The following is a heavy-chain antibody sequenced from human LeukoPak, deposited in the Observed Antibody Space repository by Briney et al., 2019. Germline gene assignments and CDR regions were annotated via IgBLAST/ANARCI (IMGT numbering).Heavy chain of an antibody. D-gene: IGHD4-17*01. CDR3: TRETLTPSRWFDP. CDR2: IYYSGST. Sequence: SQTLSLTCTVSGGSISSGDYYWSWIRQPPEKGLEWIGYIYYSGSTYYNPSLKSRVTISADTSKNQFSPKLSSVTAADTAVYYCTRETLTPSRWFDPWGQGTLVTVSS. CDR1: GGSISSGDYY. V-gene: IGHV4-30-4*01. J-gene: IGHJ5*02.